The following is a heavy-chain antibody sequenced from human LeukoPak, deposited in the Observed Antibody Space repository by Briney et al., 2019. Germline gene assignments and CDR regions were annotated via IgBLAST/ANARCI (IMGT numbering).Heavy chain of an antibody. V-gene: IGHV4-4*07. CDR2: IYTSGST. D-gene: IGHD1-26*01. J-gene: IGHJ4*02. CDR3: ARVWNSGSYVYFDY. Sequence: SETLSLTCTVSGGSISSYYWSWIRQPAGKGLEWIGRIYTSGSTNYNPSLKSRVTMSVDTSKNQFSLKRSSVTAADTAVYYCARVWNSGSYVYFDYWGQGTLVTVSS. CDR1: GGSISSYY.